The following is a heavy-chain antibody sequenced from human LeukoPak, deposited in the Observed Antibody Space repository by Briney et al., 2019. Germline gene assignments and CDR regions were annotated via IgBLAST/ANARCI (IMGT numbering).Heavy chain of an antibody. D-gene: IGHD3-22*01. CDR1: GGSFSGYY. Sequence: SETLSLTCAVYGGSFSGYYWTWIRQPLGKGLEWIGEISHSGSTNYIPSLKSRVTISVDTSKNQFSLKLRSVTAADTAVYYCARGGIVAPTDYWGQGTLVTVSS. CDR2: ISHSGST. CDR3: ARGGIVAPTDY. J-gene: IGHJ4*02. V-gene: IGHV4-34*01.